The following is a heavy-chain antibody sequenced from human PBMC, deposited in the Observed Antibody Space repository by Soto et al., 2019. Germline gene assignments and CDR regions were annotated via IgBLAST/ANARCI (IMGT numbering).Heavy chain of an antibody. Sequence: EAQLLESGGGLVQPGGSLRLSCAASGFTFTNYAMNWVRQAPGKGLERVSGISGSAGSTFYADSVKGRFTISRDNSKNTVYLQMNSLRAEDTSVYYCVKPFNNGWYEVNAFDFWGQGTMVTVSS. CDR1: GFTFTNYA. D-gene: IGHD6-19*01. CDR2: ISGSAGST. CDR3: VKPFNNGWYEVNAFDF. V-gene: IGHV3-23*01. J-gene: IGHJ3*01.